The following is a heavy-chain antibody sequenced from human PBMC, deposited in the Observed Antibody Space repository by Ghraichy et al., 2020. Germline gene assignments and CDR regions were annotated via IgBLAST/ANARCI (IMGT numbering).Heavy chain of an antibody. Sequence: GESLNISCAASGFTFSSYAMSWVRQAPGKGLEWVSAISGSGGSTYYADSVKGRFTISRDNSKNTLYLQMNSLRAEDTAVYYCAKRYSYAHENDAFDIWGQGTMVTISS. D-gene: IGHD5-18*01. J-gene: IGHJ3*02. CDR3: AKRYSYAHENDAFDI. CDR1: GFTFSSYA. V-gene: IGHV3-23*01. CDR2: ISGSGGST.